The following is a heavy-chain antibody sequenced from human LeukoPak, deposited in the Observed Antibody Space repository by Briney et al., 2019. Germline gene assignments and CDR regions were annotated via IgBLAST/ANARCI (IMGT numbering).Heavy chain of an antibody. D-gene: IGHD3-10*01. CDR3: ARGWFGPDS. J-gene: IGHJ3*02. CDR1: GFTFSGRS. V-gene: IGHV3-74*01. Sequence: PGGSLSLSCAASGFTFSGRSMHWVRQAPGKGLVWISGISNEGTTTNYADSVKGRFTISRDNAKNTLYLQMKSLRAEDTAVYYCARGWFGPDSWDQGTMVTVSS. CDR2: ISNEGTTT.